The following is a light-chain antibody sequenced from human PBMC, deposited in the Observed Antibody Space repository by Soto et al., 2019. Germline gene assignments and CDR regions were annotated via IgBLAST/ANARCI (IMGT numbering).Light chain of an antibody. CDR1: TSNIGSNY. V-gene: IGLV1-47*01. CDR3: ASWDDSLNGFYV. J-gene: IGLJ1*01. Sequence: QSVLTQPPSASGTPGQGVTISCSGSTSNIGSNYVYWYQQLPGTAPKLLIYRNNQRPSGVPDRFSGSKSGTSASLAISGLRSDDEAHYFCASWDDSLNGFYVFGTGPQLTVL. CDR2: RNN.